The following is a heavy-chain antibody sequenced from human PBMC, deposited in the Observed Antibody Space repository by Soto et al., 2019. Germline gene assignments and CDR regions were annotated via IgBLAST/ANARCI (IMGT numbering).Heavy chain of an antibody. D-gene: IGHD6-6*01. CDR2: IKQDGSEK. CDR1: GFTFSSYW. J-gene: IGHJ4*02. CDR3: AGVSLRSSTSFDY. Sequence: EVQLVESGGGLVQPGGSLRLSCAASGFTFSSYWMSWVRQAPGKGLEWVANIKQDGSEKYYVDSVKGRFTISRDNAKNSLYLQMNSLRAEDTAVYYCAGVSLRSSTSFDYWGQGTLVTVSS. V-gene: IGHV3-7*05.